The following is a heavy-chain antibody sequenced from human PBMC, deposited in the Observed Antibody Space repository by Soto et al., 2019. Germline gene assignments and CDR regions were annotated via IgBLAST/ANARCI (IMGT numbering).Heavy chain of an antibody. CDR3: AKVGGYSYGVYQYYAMDV. V-gene: IGHV3-30*18. CDR2: ISHDGSDK. J-gene: IGHJ6*02. Sequence: GGSLRLSSAASGFTFSSYDMHWVRQAPGKGLEWVALISHDGSDKYYADSVKGRFTISRDNSKNTLYLQMNSLRAEDTAVYYCAKVGGYSYGVYQYYAMDVWGQGTTVTVSS. D-gene: IGHD5-18*01. CDR1: GFTFSSYD.